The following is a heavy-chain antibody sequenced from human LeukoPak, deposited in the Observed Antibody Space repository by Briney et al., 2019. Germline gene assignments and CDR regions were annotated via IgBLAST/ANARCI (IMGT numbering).Heavy chain of an antibody. CDR3: ATVRNYYDSSVPPDY. J-gene: IGHJ4*02. Sequence: ASVKVSCKVSGYTLTELSMHWVRQAPGKGLEWMGGFDPEDGETIYAQKFQGRVTMTEDTSTDTAYMELSSLRSEDTAVYYCATVRNYYDSSVPPDYWGQGTLVTVSS. V-gene: IGHV1-24*01. D-gene: IGHD3-22*01. CDR1: GYTLTELS. CDR2: FDPEDGET.